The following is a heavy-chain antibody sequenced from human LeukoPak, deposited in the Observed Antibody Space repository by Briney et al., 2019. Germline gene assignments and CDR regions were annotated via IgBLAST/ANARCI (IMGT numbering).Heavy chain of an antibody. CDR1: GGTFSSYA. J-gene: IGHJ4*02. V-gene: IGHV1-69*04. D-gene: IGHD2-21*02. CDR3: ARDKSSPELRDYYFDY. CDR2: IIPILGIA. Sequence: SVKVSCKASGGTFSSYAISWVRQAPGQGLEWMGRIIPILGIANYAQKFQGRVTITADKSTSTAYMELSSLRSEDTAVYYCARDKSSPELRDYYFDYWGQGTLVTVSS.